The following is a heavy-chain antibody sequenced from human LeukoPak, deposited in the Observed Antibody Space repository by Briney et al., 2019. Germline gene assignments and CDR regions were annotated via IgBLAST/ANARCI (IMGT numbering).Heavy chain of an antibody. CDR1: GGSISSGSYY. D-gene: IGHD6-19*01. V-gene: IGHV4-39*01. CDR2: IYYSGST. J-gene: IGHJ4*02. Sequence: SETLSLTCTVSGGSISSGSYYWGWIRQPPGKGLEWIGSIYYSGSTYYNPSLKSRVTISVDTSKNQFSLKLSSVTAADTAVYYCARLKTVAGTFDYWGQGTLVTVSS. CDR3: ARLKTVAGTFDY.